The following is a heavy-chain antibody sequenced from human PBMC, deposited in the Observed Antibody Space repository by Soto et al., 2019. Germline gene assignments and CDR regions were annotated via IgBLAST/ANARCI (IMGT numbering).Heavy chain of an antibody. V-gene: IGHV1-18*01. CDR3: ARSAVADLHNYYYYGMDV. Sequence: QVQLVQSGAEVKKPGASVKVSCQASGYTFTSYGISWVRQAPGQGLEWMGWISAYNGNTNYAQKLQGRVTMTTDTSTSTAYMELRSLRSDDTAVYYCARSAVADLHNYYYYGMDVWGQGTTVTVSS. CDR2: ISAYNGNT. J-gene: IGHJ6*02. D-gene: IGHD6-19*01. CDR1: GYTFTSYG.